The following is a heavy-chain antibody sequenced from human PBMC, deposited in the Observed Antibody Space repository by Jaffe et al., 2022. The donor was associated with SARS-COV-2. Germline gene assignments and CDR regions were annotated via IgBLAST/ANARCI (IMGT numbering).Heavy chain of an antibody. CDR2: ISYDGSNK. CDR3: ARYSGPNSRSFDY. J-gene: IGHJ4*02. V-gene: IGHV3-30-3*01. CDR1: GFTFSSYA. D-gene: IGHD6-19*01. Sequence: QVQLVESGGGVVQPGRSLRLSCAASGFTFSSYAMHWVRQAPGKGLEWVAVISYDGSNKYYADSVKGRFTISRDNSKNTLYLQMNSLRAEDTAVYYCARYSGPNSRSFDYWGQGTLVTVSS.